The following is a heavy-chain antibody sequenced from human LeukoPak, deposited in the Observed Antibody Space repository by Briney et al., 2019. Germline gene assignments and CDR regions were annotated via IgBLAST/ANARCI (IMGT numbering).Heavy chain of an antibody. CDR1: GGSISSYY. V-gene: IGHV4-59*08. J-gene: IGHJ5*02. CDR3: ARHLSGYDYVGYNWFDP. CDR2: IYYSGST. D-gene: IGHD5-12*01. Sequence: PSETLSLTCTVSGGSISSYYWSWIRQPPGKGLEWIGYIYYSGSTNYNPSLKSRVTISVDTSKNQFSLKLSSVTAADTAVYYCARHLSGYDYVGYNWFDPWGQGTLVTVSS.